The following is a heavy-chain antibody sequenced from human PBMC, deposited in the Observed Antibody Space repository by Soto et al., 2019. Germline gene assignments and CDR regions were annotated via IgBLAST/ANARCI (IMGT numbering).Heavy chain of an antibody. CDR2: INPSGGST. D-gene: IGHD6-13*01. Sequence: ASVKVSCKASGYTFTSYYMHWVRQAPGQGLEWMGIINPSGGSTSYAQKFQARVTMTRDTTTSTVYMELSSLRSEDTAVYYCARCRPIAAAARGWFDPWGQGTLVTVSS. CDR3: ARCRPIAAAARGWFDP. J-gene: IGHJ5*02. V-gene: IGHV1-46*01. CDR1: GYTFTSYY.